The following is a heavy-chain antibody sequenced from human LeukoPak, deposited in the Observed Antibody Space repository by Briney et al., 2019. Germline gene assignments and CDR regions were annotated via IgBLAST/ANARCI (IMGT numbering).Heavy chain of an antibody. J-gene: IGHJ4*02. Sequence: GGSLRLSCAASGFTFSSYAMHWVRQAPGKGLEWVAVISYDGSNKYYADSVKGRFTISRDNSKNTLYLQMNSLRAEDTAVYYCGSSSGRFDYWGQGTLVTVSS. V-gene: IGHV3-30-3*01. CDR2: ISYDGSNK. CDR3: GSSSGRFDY. D-gene: IGHD3-22*01. CDR1: GFTFSSYA.